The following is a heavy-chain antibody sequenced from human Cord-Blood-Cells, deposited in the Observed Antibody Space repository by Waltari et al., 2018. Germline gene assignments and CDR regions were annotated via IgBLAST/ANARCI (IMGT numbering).Heavy chain of an antibody. Sequence: QVQLQQWGAGLLKPSETLSLPCAVYGGSFSGYYWSWIRPPPGKGLEWIGEINHSGSTNYNPSLKIRVTISVDTSKNQFSLKLSSVTAADTAVYYCARGAGITIFGVVIISDAFDIWGQGTMVTVSS. V-gene: IGHV4-34*01. CDR1: GGSFSGYY. CDR2: INHSGST. J-gene: IGHJ3*02. D-gene: IGHD3-3*01. CDR3: ARGAGITIFGVVIISDAFDI.